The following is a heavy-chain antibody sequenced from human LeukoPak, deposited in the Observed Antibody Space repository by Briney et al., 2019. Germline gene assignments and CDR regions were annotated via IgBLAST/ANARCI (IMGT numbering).Heavy chain of an antibody. J-gene: IGHJ5*02. CDR2: IYYSGTT. CDR3: ARDPGYCSSTSCYTWFDP. CDR1: GGSITSHY. D-gene: IGHD2-2*02. Sequence: SETLSLTCTVSGGSITSHYWSWLRQPPGKGLEWIGYIYYSGTTNYNPSLKSRVTISVDTSKNQFSLKVSSVTAADTAVYYCARDPGYCSSTSCYTWFDPWGQGTLVTVSS. V-gene: IGHV4-59*11.